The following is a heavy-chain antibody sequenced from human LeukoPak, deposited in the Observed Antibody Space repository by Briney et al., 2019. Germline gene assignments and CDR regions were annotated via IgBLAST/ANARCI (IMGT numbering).Heavy chain of an antibody. CDR2: IKQDASET. CDR3: ATDPSGPSDSSGWYYFDN. CDR1: GFIVSNYC. V-gene: IGHV3-7*01. J-gene: IGHJ4*02. Sequence: GGSLRLSCAASGFIVSNYCMGWVRQDPGKGLEWVAYIKQDASETYYVDSVRGRFSISRDNAKNSLFLQMNSLRAEDTAVYYCATDPSGPSDSSGWYYFDNWGQGTLVTVSS. D-gene: IGHD6-19*01.